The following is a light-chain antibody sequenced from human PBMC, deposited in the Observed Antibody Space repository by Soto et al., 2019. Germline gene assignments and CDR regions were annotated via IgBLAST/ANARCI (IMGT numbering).Light chain of an antibody. J-gene: IGKJ5*01. V-gene: IGKV3-20*01. CDR3: QQYGSSPPIT. CDR2: GAS. CDR1: QSVSSSY. Sequence: EIVLTQSPGTLSLSPGEIATLSCSASQSVSSSYLAWYQQKPGQAPRLLIYGASSRATGIPDRFSGSGSGTDFTLTISRLEPEDFAVYYCQQYGSSPPITFGQGTQLEIK.